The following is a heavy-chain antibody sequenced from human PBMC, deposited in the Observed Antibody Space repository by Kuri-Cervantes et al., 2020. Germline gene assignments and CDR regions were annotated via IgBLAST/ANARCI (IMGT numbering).Heavy chain of an antibody. D-gene: IGHD3-10*01. CDR3: ARGALWFGGNWFDP. CDR2: IKEDGNEE. Sequence: LSLTCAASGFAFNSYSMSWVRQAPGKGLEWVSNIKEDGNEEYYVDFVKGRFTISRDNAKNSLYLQMNSLRAEDTAVYYCARGALWFGGNWFDPWGQGTLVTVSS. J-gene: IGHJ5*02. V-gene: IGHV3-7*01. CDR1: GFAFNSYS.